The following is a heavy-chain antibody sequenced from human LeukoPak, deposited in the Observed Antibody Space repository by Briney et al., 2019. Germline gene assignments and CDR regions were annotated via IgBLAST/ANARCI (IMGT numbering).Heavy chain of an antibody. D-gene: IGHD6-13*01. CDR1: GYTLTELS. CDR3: ATQQLYSSSWYRFDY. V-gene: IGHV1-24*01. Sequence: GASVKVSCKVSGYTLTELSMRWVRQAPGKGVGWMGGFDPEDGETIYAQKCQGRVTMTEDTPTDTAYMELSSLRSEDTAVYYCATQQLYSSSWYRFDYWGQGTLVTVSS. J-gene: IGHJ4*02. CDR2: FDPEDGET.